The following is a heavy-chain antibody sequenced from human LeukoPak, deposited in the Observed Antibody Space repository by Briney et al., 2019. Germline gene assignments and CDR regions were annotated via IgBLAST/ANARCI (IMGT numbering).Heavy chain of an antibody. Sequence: SGDSXXXGNSXXTWIRQPPGKGLEWLGSVYDSWNNYYNPSLESRITMSVDTSKNQYSLELISVIAADTAVYYCASYFVGNGGRGYWGQGALVTVSS. CDR1: GDSXXXGNSX. D-gene: IGHD3-10*02. CDR3: ASYFVGNGGRGY. J-gene: IGHJ4*02. CDR2: VYDSWNN. V-gene: IGHV4-30-4*01.